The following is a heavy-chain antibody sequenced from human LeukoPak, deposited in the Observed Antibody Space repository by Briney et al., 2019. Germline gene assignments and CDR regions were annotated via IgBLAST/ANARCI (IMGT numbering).Heavy chain of an antibody. J-gene: IGHJ6*03. V-gene: IGHV3-66*01. CDR3: ARRGLDYYGSGSHYYMDV. CDR2: IYSGGST. CDR1: GFTVSSNY. D-gene: IGHD3-10*01. Sequence: GGSLRLSCAASGFTVSSNYMSWVRQAPGKGLEWVSVIYSGGSTYYADSVKGRFTIPRDNSKNTLYLQMNSLRAEDTAVYYCARRGLDYYGSGSHYYMDVWGKGTTVTISS.